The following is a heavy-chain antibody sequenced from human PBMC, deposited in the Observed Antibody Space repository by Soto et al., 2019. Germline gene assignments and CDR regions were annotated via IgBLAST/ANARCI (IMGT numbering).Heavy chain of an antibody. CDR1: GYTFTSYG. V-gene: IGHV1-18*01. J-gene: IGHJ4*02. CDR2: ISAYNGDT. Sequence: QVQLVQSGAEVKEPGASVKISCKASGYTFTSYGISWVRQAPGQGLEWMSWISAYNGDTNYAQKVQGRVTMTTDTSTSTAFMELRSVRFDDTAVYYCVRDPDGHIDFDYWGQGTLVTVSS. CDR3: VRDPDGHIDFDY.